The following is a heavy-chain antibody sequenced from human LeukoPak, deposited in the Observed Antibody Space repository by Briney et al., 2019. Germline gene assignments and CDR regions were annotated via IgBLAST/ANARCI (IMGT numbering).Heavy chain of an antibody. CDR3: ARDQESRGYSYGYPFRYYYYYGMDV. V-gene: IGHV3-74*01. CDR2: INSDGSST. Sequence: GGSVRLSCTASGFTFSSYGMHWVREAPGKGLVWVSRINSDGSSTSYAVSVKGRFTIPRDNAKNTLYLQMNSLRAEDTGVYYCARDQESRGYSYGYPFRYYYYYGMDVWGQGTTVTVSS. J-gene: IGHJ6*02. CDR1: GFTFSSYG. D-gene: IGHD5-18*01.